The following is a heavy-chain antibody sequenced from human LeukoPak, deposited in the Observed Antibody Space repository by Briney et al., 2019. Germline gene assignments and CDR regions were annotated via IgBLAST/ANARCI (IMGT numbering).Heavy chain of an antibody. CDR1: GGTFSSYA. Sequence: ASVKVSCKASGGTFSSYAISWVRQAPGQGLEWMGGIIPIFGTANYAQKFQGRVTITADKSTSTAYMELSSLRSEDTAVYYCASAKGGWELYAEDYFDYWGQGTLVTVSS. V-gene: IGHV1-69*06. D-gene: IGHD1-26*01. CDR2: IIPIFGTA. J-gene: IGHJ4*02. CDR3: ASAKGGWELYAEDYFDY.